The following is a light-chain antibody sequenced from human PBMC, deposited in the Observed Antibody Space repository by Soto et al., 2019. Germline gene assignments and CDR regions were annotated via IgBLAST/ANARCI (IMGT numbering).Light chain of an antibody. CDR1: QIISSSY. J-gene: IGKJ1*01. CDR2: GAS. CDR3: QQYGRSPPWT. Sequence: EIVLTQSPGTLSMSLGDRATLSCRASQIISSSYLAWYQQKPGQAPGLLFYGASNRATGIPDRFSGSGSGTDFTLTISGLEPEDFAVYYCQQYGRSPPWTFGQGTKLEI. V-gene: IGKV3-20*01.